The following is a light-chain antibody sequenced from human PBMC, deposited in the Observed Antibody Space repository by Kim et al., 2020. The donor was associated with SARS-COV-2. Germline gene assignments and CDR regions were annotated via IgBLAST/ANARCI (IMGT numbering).Light chain of an antibody. J-gene: IGKJ1*01. V-gene: IGKV3-20*01. CDR3: QQYGGSPPWT. CDR1: QVVSTTY. CDR2: GTS. Sequence: ESVLTQSPGTLSLSPGERATLSCWASQVVSTTYLAWYQQKPGQAPRLLIKGTSARATGVPERFSGSGSGRDFTLTINRVEPEDTATYYCQQYGGSPPWTFGQGTKVDIK.